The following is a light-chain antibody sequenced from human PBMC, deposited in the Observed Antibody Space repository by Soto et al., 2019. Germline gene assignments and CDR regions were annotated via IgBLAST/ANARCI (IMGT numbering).Light chain of an antibody. CDR3: QQYNSYSWT. J-gene: IGKJ1*01. V-gene: IGKV1-33*01. Sequence: DIQMTQSPSSLSASVGDRFTITCQASQDISNYLNWYQQKPGKAPKLLIYDASNLEAGVPSRFSGSGSGTDFTFTISSLQPEDIATYYCQQYNSYSWTFGQGTTVDIK. CDR2: DAS. CDR1: QDISNY.